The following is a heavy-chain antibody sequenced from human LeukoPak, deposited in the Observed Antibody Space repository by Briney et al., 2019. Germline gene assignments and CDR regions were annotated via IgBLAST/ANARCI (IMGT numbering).Heavy chain of an antibody. D-gene: IGHD4-23*01. Sequence: GGSLRLSCAASGFTFSSSAMSWVRQAPGKGLEWVSAISGSGGSTYYADSVKGRFTISRDNSKNTLYLQMNSLRAEDTAVYYCAKSDDYGGNSGAFDIWGQGTMVTVSS. CDR3: AKSDDYGGNSGAFDI. CDR1: GFTFSSSA. J-gene: IGHJ3*02. CDR2: ISGSGGST. V-gene: IGHV3-23*01.